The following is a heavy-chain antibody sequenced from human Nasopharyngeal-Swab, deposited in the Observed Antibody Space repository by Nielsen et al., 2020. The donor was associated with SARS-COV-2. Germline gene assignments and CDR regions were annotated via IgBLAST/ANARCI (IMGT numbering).Heavy chain of an antibody. J-gene: IGHJ2*01. CDR1: GFTFSSYA. D-gene: IGHD2-21*02. Sequence: GGSLRLSCAVSGFTFSSYAMHWVRQAPGKGLEWVAVISYDGSNKYYADSVKGRFTISRDNSKNTLYLQMNSLRAEDTAVYYCARGGLLELGFYWYFDLWGRGTLVTVSS. CDR2: ISYDGSNK. V-gene: IGHV3-30-3*01. CDR3: ARGGLLELGFYWYFDL.